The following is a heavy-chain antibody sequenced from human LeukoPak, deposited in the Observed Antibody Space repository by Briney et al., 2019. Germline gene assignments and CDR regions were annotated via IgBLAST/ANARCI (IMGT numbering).Heavy chain of an antibody. CDR2: IYYTET. J-gene: IGHJ4*02. CDR3: ATRKLGNDY. D-gene: IGHD7-27*01. Sequence: SETLSLTCTVSGGSINTPNYYWSWLRQSPGKGLEWIGYIYYTETSYNPSLKSRVTISADTSKNQFSLKLYSVTAADTAVYYCATRKLGNDYWGQGTLVTVSS. CDR1: GGSINTPNYY. V-gene: IGHV4-61*01.